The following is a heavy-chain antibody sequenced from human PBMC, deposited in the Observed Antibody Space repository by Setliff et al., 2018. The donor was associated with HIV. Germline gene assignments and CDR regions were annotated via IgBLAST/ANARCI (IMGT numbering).Heavy chain of an antibody. D-gene: IGHD7-27*01. CDR2: VYYGGST. Sequence: SETLSLTCSVSGASIGTCYWNWIRQTPGKRLEWIGFVYYGGSTDYNPALKNRVAISVDTSRNRVSLKMTSVTAADTAVYYCARARLLGGFLSWGRGALVTVSS. V-gene: IGHV4-59*01. J-gene: IGHJ5*02. CDR1: GASIGTCY. CDR3: ARARLLGGFLS.